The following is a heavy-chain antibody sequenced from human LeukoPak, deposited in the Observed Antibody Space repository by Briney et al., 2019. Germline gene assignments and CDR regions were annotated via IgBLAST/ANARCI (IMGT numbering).Heavy chain of an antibody. CDR2: INPSGGST. J-gene: IGHJ4*02. CDR1: GYTFTSYY. D-gene: IGHD3-22*01. CDR3: ARGGHYYDSSGSPYYFDY. Sequence: GASVKVSCKASGYTFTSYYMHWARQAPGQGLEWMGIINPSGGSTSYAQKFQGRVTMTRDTSTSTVYMELSSLRSEDTAVYYCARGGHYYDSSGSPYYFDYWGQGTLVTVSS. V-gene: IGHV1-46*01.